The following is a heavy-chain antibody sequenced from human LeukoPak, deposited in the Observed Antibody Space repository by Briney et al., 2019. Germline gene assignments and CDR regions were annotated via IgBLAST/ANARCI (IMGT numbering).Heavy chain of an antibody. J-gene: IGHJ6*03. CDR2: IFYTGST. CDR1: GGSISSYY. D-gene: IGHD6-13*01. V-gene: IGHV4-59*01. Sequence: SETLSLTCTVSGGSISSYYWSWIRQPPGKGLEWIGYIFYTGSTNYNPSLKSRVTISVDTSKNQFSLKLSSVTAADTAVYFCARGRHSSTWSTESDYYYYYMDVWGKGTTVTVSS. CDR3: ARGRHSSTWSTESDYYYYYMDV.